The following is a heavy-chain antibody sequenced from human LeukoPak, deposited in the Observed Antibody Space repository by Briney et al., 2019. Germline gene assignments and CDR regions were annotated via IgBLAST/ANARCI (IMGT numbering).Heavy chain of an antibody. CDR2: MDYSGST. Sequence: SETLSLTCTVSGGSISSYYWGWIRQPPGKGLEWIGSMDYSGSTSYNPSLKSRVTISVDTSKNQFSLKLSSVTAADSAMYYCARHLRFLEWYHLKWFDPWGQGILVTVSS. CDR1: GGSISSYY. CDR3: ARHLRFLEWYHLKWFDP. D-gene: IGHD3-3*01. V-gene: IGHV4-39*01. J-gene: IGHJ5*02.